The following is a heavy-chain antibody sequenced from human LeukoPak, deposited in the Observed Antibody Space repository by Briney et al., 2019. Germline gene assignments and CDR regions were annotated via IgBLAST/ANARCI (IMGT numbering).Heavy chain of an antibody. Sequence: SETLSLTCTVTGGSISSSSSYWGWIRQPPGKGLEWIGSIYYSGSTYYNPSLKSRVTISVDTSKNQFSLKLSSVTAADTAVYYCARHGCSSTSCYDYFDYWGQGTLVTVSS. CDR1: GGSISSSSSY. V-gene: IGHV4-39*01. CDR2: IYYSGST. J-gene: IGHJ4*02. CDR3: ARHGCSSTSCYDYFDY. D-gene: IGHD2-2*01.